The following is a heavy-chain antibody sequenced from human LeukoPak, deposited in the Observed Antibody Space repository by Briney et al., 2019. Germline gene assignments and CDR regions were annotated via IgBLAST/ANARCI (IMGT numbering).Heavy chain of an antibody. CDR3: ARVSGSPRGYSYGYLFDY. CDR2: INPSGGST. Sequence: GASVKVSCKASGYTFTSYYMHWVRQAPGQGLEWMGIINPSGGSTSYAQKFQGRVTMTRDMSTGTVYMELSSLRSEDTAVYYCARVSGSPRGYSYGYLFDYWGQGTLVTVSS. V-gene: IGHV1-46*01. J-gene: IGHJ4*02. D-gene: IGHD5-18*01. CDR1: GYTFTSYY.